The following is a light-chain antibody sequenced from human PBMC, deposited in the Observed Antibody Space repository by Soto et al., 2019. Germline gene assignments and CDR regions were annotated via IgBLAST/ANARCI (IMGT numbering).Light chain of an antibody. CDR1: QTIGSW. CDR2: RAS. CDR3: QEYKSYSPYT. V-gene: IGKV1-5*03. Sequence: DIQLTQFPSTLSASIGDRVTITCRATQTIGSWLAWYQQKPGKAPKLLIYRASSLETGVPSRFSGSGSWTEFTLTISSLQPADFASYYCQEYKSYSPYTFGQGTMLEIK. J-gene: IGKJ2*01.